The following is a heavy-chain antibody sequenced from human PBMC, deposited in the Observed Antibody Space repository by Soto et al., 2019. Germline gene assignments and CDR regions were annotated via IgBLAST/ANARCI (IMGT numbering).Heavy chain of an antibody. CDR3: AKAPYSGYEIDY. CDR1: GFTFSSYG. CDR2: ISYDGSNK. J-gene: IGHJ4*02. Sequence: QVQLVESGGGVVQPGRSLRLSCAASGFTFSSYGMPWVRQAPGKGLEWVAVISYDGSNKYYADSVKGRFTISRDNSKNTLYLQMNSLRAEDTAVYYCAKAPYSGYEIDYWGQGTLVTVSS. V-gene: IGHV3-30*18. D-gene: IGHD5-12*01.